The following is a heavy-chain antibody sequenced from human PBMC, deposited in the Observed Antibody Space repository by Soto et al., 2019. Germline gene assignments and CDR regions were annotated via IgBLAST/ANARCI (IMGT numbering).Heavy chain of an antibody. CDR1: GGSMSNRDYS. CDR2: IFHSGRT. J-gene: IGHJ4*02. CDR3: EREVEVSADYFDP. V-gene: IGHV4-31*03. Sequence: QVQLQESGPGLVKPSQTLSLTCTVSGGSMSNRDYSWSWVRQNPGQGLEWIGHIFHSGRTYYNPWRMSRLSTSVDTSKNQFSLNLNSVTAAVRAVSYWEREVEVSADYFDPWGQGIPVTVSS. D-gene: IGHD2-15*01.